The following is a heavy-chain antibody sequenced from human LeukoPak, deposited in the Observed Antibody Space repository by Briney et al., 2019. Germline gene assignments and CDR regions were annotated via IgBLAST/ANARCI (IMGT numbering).Heavy chain of an antibody. J-gene: IGHJ4*02. CDR3: ARGGNYYGSGSYYGEFDY. V-gene: IGHV1-8*03. CDR1: GYTFTSYD. Sequence: ASVKVSGKASGYTFTSYDINWVRQATGQGLEWMGWMNPNSGNTGYAQKFQGRVTITRNTSISTAYMELSSLRSEDTAVYYCARGGNYYGSGSYYGEFDYWGQGTLVTVSS. D-gene: IGHD3-10*01. CDR2: MNPNSGNT.